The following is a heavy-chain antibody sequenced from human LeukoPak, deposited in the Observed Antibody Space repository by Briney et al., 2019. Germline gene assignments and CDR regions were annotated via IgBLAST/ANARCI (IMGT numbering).Heavy chain of an antibody. J-gene: IGHJ4*02. V-gene: IGHV5-51*01. CDR3: ARLSTVSDSSGYYYESFEYFDY. D-gene: IGHD3-22*01. CDR1: GYTFTSYW. CDR2: IYPGDSDT. Sequence: GESLKISCKGSGYTFTSYWIGWVRQMPGKGLEWMGIIYPGDSDTRYSPSFQGQVTISADKSITTAYLQWSSLKASDTAMYYCARLSTVSDSSGYYYESFEYFDYWGQGTLVTVSS.